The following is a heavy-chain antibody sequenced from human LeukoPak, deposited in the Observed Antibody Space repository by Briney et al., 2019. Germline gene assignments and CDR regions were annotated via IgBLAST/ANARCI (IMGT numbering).Heavy chain of an antibody. D-gene: IGHD6-19*01. CDR1: GGSISSYY. J-gene: IGHJ3*02. CDR2: IYYSGST. Sequence: VKPSETLSLTCTVSGGSISSYYWSWIRQPPGKGLEWIGYIYYSGSTNYNPPLKSRVTISVDTSKNQFSLKLSSVTAADTAVYYCASYSSGWNDAFDIWGQGTMVTVSS. CDR3: ASYSSGWNDAFDI. V-gene: IGHV4-59*08.